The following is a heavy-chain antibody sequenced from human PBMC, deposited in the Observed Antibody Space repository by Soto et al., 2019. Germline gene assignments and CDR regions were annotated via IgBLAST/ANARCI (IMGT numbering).Heavy chain of an antibody. CDR2: IYSGGST. Sequence: PGGSLRLSCAASGFTVSSNYMSWVRQAPGKGLEWVSVIYSGGSTYYADSVKGRFTISRDNSKNTLYLQMNSLRAEDTDVYYCARGGDFWSGYDYYYYYGMDVWGQGATVTVSS. V-gene: IGHV3-66*01. J-gene: IGHJ6*02. CDR3: ARGGDFWSGYDYYYYYGMDV. D-gene: IGHD3-3*01. CDR1: GFTVSSNY.